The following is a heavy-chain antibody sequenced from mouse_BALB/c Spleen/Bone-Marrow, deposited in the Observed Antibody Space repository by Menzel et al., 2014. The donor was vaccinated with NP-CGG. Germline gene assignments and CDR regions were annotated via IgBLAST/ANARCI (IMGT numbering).Heavy chain of an antibody. J-gene: IGHJ2*01. D-gene: IGHD2-10*02. CDR3: TREYGNCHFDY. V-gene: IGHV1-69*02. Sequence: QVQLKQSGAELVRPGASVKLSCKASGYTFTSYWINWVKQRPGQGLEWIGNIYPSDSYTNYNQKFKDKATLTVDKSSSTAHMQLSSPTSEDSAVYYCTREYGNCHFDYWGQGTTLTVSS. CDR1: GYTFTSYW. CDR2: IYPSDSYT.